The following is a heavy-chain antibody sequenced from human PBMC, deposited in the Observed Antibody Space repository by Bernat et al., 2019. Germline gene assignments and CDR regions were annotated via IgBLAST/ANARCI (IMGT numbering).Heavy chain of an antibody. CDR3: AKGLDYYGSGSYSY. V-gene: IGHV3-9*01. CDR2: ISWNSGSI. Sequence: EVQLVESGGGLVQPGRSLRLSCAASGFTFDDYAMHWVRQAPGKGLEWVSGISWNSGSIGYVDSVKGRFTISRDNAKNSLYLQMNSLRAEDTALYYCAKGLDYYGSGSYSYWGQGTLVTVSS. J-gene: IGHJ4*02. CDR1: GFTFDDYA. D-gene: IGHD3-10*01.